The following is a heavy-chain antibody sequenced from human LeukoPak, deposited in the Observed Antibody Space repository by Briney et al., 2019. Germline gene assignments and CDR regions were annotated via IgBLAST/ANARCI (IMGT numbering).Heavy chain of an antibody. Sequence: GGSLRLSCAASGFTFSSYSMNWVRQAPGKGLEWVSSISSSSSYIYYADSVKGRFTISRDNSKNTLYLQMNSLRAEDTAVYYCAKEWLTNKGHYFDYWGQGTLVTVSS. D-gene: IGHD1/OR15-1a*01. CDR2: ISSSSSYI. V-gene: IGHV3-21*04. J-gene: IGHJ4*02. CDR3: AKEWLTNKGHYFDY. CDR1: GFTFSSYS.